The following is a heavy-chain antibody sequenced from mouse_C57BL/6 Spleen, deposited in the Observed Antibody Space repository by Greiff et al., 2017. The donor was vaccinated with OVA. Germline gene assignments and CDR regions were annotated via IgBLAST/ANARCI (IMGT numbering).Heavy chain of an antibody. CDR2: IDPSDSYT. V-gene: IGHV1-50*01. J-gene: IGHJ2*01. Sequence: QVQLQQPGAELVKPGASVKLSCKASGYTFTSYWMQWVKQRPGQGLEWIGEIDPSDSYTNYNQKVKGKATLTVDTSSSTAYMQLSSLTSEDSAVYYCAGGLRRGDYWGQGTTLTVSS. CDR3: AGGLRRGDY. D-gene: IGHD2-4*01. CDR1: GYTFTSYW.